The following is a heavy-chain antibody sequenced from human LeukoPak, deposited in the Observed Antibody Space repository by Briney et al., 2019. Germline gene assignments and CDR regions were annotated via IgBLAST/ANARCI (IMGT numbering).Heavy chain of an antibody. J-gene: IGHJ4*02. CDR3: AKDMAAYYHASGNIDY. CDR2: ISWDGGGT. Sequence: PGGSLRLSCAASGFTFDDYAMHWVRHAPGKGLEWVSLISWDGGGTYYADSVKGRFSISRDNSKNSLYLQMNSLRAEDTALYYCAKDMAAYYHASGNIDYWGQGTLVTVSS. V-gene: IGHV3-43D*03. D-gene: IGHD3-10*01. CDR1: GFTFDDYA.